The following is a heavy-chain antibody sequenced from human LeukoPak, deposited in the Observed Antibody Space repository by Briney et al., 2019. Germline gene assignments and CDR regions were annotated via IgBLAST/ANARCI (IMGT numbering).Heavy chain of an antibody. J-gene: IGHJ4*02. CDR2: ISAYNGNT. CDR3: ARDSPLNIAGNKNLFDY. CDR1: GYTFTSYG. D-gene: IGHD6-13*01. Sequence: GASVKVSCKPSGYTFTSYGISWVRQAPGQGLEWMGWISAYNGNTSYAQKLQGRVTMTTDTSTSTAYMELRSLRSDDTAVYYCARDSPLNIAGNKNLFDYWGQGTLVTVSS. V-gene: IGHV1-18*01.